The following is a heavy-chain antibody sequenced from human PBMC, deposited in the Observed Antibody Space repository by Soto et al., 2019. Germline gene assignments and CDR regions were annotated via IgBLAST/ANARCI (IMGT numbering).Heavy chain of an antibody. CDR3: ATWEQLRGYFNY. D-gene: IGHD6-6*01. V-gene: IGHV4-34*01. CDR1: GGSFSAYY. Sequence: QVQLQQWGAGLLKPSETLSLTCAVYGGSFSAYYWSWIRQPPGKGLEWIGESNDSGSTNYNPSLESRVTISVDTSKNQFSLNLSPVTAADTAVYYCATWEQLRGYFNYWGQGTQVTVSS. J-gene: IGHJ4*02. CDR2: SNDSGST.